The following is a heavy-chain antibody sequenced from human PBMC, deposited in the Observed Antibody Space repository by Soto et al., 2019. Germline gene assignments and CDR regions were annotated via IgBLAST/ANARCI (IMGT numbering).Heavy chain of an antibody. CDR3: ARVAYSASEYYHGMDV. J-gene: IGHJ6*02. V-gene: IGHV6-1*01. CDR2: TFYRSKWYN. D-gene: IGHD2-21*01. CDR1: GDSVSSNSAG. Sequence: PSQTLSLPCVISGDSVSSNSAGWNWIRQSLSRGLEWLGRTFYRSKWYNDYAVSVKGRISINADTSKNQFSLQLNSVTPEDTAVHYCARVAYSASEYYHGMDVWGQGTTVTVSS.